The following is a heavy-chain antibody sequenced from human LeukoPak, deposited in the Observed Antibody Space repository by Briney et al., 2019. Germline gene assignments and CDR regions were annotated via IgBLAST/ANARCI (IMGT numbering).Heavy chain of an antibody. J-gene: IGHJ4*02. V-gene: IGHV1-2*02. D-gene: IGHD1-26*01. CDR1: GYTFTGYY. CDR2: INPNSGGS. CDR3: ARERSSGSYFSY. Sequence: ASVKVSCKASGYTFTGYYMHWVRQAPGQGLEWMGWINPNSGGSNYAQKFQGRVTMTRDTSTSTAYMELSRLRSDDTAVYYCARERSSGSYFSYWGQGTLVTVSS.